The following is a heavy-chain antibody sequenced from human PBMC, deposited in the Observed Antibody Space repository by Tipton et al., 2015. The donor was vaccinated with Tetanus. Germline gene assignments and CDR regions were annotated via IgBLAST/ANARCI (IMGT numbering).Heavy chain of an antibody. V-gene: IGHV3-53*01. J-gene: IGHJ4*02. CDR2: IHTGGNT. Sequence: SLRLSCAISGFSVSSNYLTWVRQAPGKGLEWVSVIHTGGNTYYADSVKGRFTVSRDNSKNTFHLQMNSLRAEDTAVYYCTRLCAAALDYWGQGTLVTVSS. CDR3: TRLCAAALDY. D-gene: IGHD2-2*01. CDR1: GFSVSSNY.